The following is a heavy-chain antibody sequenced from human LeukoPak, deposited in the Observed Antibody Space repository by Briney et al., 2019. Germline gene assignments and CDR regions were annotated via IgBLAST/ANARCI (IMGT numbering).Heavy chain of an antibody. CDR3: ARSRGYYFDY. J-gene: IGHJ4*02. CDR1: GYSFTNYY. V-gene: IGHV1-46*01. D-gene: IGHD3-16*01. Sequence: ASVKVSCKASGYSFTNYYIHWVRQAPGQGLEWMGFINPAGGSTTYTQKFQGRVSVTRDMSTSSVRLELISLKSEDTAVYYCARSRGYYFDYWGQGTLVTVSS. CDR2: INPAGGST.